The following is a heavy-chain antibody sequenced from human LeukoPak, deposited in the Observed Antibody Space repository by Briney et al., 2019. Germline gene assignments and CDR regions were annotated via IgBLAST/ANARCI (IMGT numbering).Heavy chain of an antibody. CDR2: ISSSSSYI. D-gene: IGHD1-26*01. CDR1: GFTFSSYS. CDR3: ARDMGELPQPDY. Sequence: KPGGSLRLSCAASGFTFSSYSMNWVRQAPGKGLEWVSSISSSSSYIYYADSVKGRFTISRDNAKNSLYLQMNSLRVEDTAVYYCARDMGELPQPDYWGQGTLVTVSS. V-gene: IGHV3-21*01. J-gene: IGHJ4*02.